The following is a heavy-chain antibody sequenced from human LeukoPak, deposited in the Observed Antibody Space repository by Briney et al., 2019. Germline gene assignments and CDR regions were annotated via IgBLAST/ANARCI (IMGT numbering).Heavy chain of an antibody. Sequence: GGSLRLSCTASGFSFTTWPLSWVRQAPGEGLEWVSAISGDGRRTSYADSVRGRFTLSRDNPTNTAFLQMNSLRAEDSAVYYCTLGHQNSLEGRWGQGTLVTVS. CDR1: GFSFTTWP. J-gene: IGHJ4*02. V-gene: IGHV3-23*01. D-gene: IGHD3-3*01. CDR3: TLGHQNSLEGR. CDR2: ISGDGRRT.